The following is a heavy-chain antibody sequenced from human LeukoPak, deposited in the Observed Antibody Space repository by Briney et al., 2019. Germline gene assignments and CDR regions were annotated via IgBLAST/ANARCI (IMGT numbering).Heavy chain of an antibody. J-gene: IGHJ6*02. CDR2: ISAYNGNT. V-gene: IGHV1-18*01. CDR3: ATLGGLRYSYYYYGMDV. CDR1: GYTFTSYG. Sequence: ASVKVSCKASGYTFTSYGISWVRQAPGQGLEWMGWISAYNGNTNYAQKLQGRVTMTTDTSTSTAYMELRSLRSDDTAVYYFATLGGLRYSYYYYGMDVWGQGTTVAVSS. D-gene: IGHD5-12*01.